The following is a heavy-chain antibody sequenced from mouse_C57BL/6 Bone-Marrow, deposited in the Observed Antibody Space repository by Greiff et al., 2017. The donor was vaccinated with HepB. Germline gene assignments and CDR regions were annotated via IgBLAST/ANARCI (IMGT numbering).Heavy chain of an antibody. J-gene: IGHJ4*01. CDR2: IYPGDGDT. D-gene: IGHD1-1*01. CDR1: GYAFSSSW. Sequence: VKLQQSGPELVKPGASVKISCKASGYAFSSSWMNWVKQRPGKGLEWIGRIYPGDGDTNYNGKFKGKATLTADKSSSTAYMQLSSLTSEDSAVYFCASPPSYYRYAMDYWGQGTSVTVSS. CDR3: ASPPSYYRYAMDY. V-gene: IGHV1-82*01.